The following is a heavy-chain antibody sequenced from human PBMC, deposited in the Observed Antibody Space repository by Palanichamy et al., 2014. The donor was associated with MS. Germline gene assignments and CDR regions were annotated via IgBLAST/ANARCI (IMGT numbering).Heavy chain of an antibody. Sequence: QVQLQESGPGLVKPSGDPCPSPAMSLVAPSAVLAGGLGSASPQGRGWSGLGEISHSGSTNYNPSLKSRVTISVDKSKNQFSLNLSSVTAADTAVYYCARGIGRGFRNEHYFYYYMDVWGKGTTVTVSS. D-gene: IGHD5-18*01. CDR1: VAPSAVLAG. CDR2: ISHSGST. CDR3: ARGIGRGFRNEHYFYYYMDV. V-gene: IGHV4-4*02. J-gene: IGHJ6*03.